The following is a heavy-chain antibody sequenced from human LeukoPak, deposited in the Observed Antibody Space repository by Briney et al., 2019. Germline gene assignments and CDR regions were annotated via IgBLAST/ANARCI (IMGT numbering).Heavy chain of an antibody. J-gene: IGHJ4*02. CDR2: INHSGST. V-gene: IGHV4-34*01. CDR3: ARTKGFGYSHGYYLDY. D-gene: IGHD5-18*01. Sequence: SETLSLTCAVYGGSFSGYYWSWIRQPPGKGLEWIGEINHSGSTNYNPSLKSRVTISVDTSKNQFSLKLSSVTAADTAVYYCARTKGFGYSHGYYLDYWGQGTLVTVSS. CDR1: GGSFSGYY.